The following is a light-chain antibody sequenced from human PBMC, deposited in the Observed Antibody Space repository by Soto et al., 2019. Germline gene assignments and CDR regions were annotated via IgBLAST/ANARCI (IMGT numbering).Light chain of an antibody. CDR2: NAS. J-gene: IGKJ5*01. CDR1: QSVSTF. V-gene: IGKV3-11*01. Sequence: ILLTQSTSTLSLSPGERAILVCRDSQSVSTFLAWFQQKPGQPPRLLIYNASNRTTGIPARFSGSGSGTDFTLTISSLEPQDFAVYYCQQRGDWPLITFGQGTRLEIK. CDR3: QQRGDWPLIT.